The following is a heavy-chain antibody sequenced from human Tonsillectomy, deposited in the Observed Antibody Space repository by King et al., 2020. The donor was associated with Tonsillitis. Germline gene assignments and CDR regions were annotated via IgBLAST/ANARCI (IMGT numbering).Heavy chain of an antibody. CDR2: IYWNDDK. V-gene: IGHV2-5*01. CDR3: AHFHLPVRGVIIPPYFDY. D-gene: IGHD3-10*01. Sequence: ITLKESGPTLVKPPQTLTLTCTFSGFSLSTSGVGVGWIRQPPGKALEWLALIYWNDDKRYSPSLKSRLTITKDTSKNQVVLTMTNMDPVDTATYYCAHFHLPVRGVIIPPYFDYWGQGTLVTVSS. J-gene: IGHJ4*02. CDR1: GFSLSTSGVG.